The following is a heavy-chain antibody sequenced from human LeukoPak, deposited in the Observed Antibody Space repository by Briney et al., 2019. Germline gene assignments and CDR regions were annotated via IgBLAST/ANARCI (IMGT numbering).Heavy chain of an antibody. V-gene: IGHV3-74*01. CDR3: ARVRDISGHWGFLDY. CDR1: GFTFSSYW. D-gene: IGHD6-19*01. J-gene: IGHJ4*02. Sequence: GGSLRLSCAASGFTFSSYWMRWVRQAPGKGLVWVSRINSDGSNTNYADSVKGRFTISRDNAKNTLYLQMNSLRAEDTAVFYCARVRDISGHWGFLDYWGQGTLVTVSS. CDR2: INSDGSNT.